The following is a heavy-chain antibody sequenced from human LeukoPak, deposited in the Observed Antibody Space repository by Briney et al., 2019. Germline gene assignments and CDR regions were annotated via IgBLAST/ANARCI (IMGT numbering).Heavy chain of an antibody. Sequence: MSGGSLRLSCAASGFTFSDYYMSWIRQAPGKGLEWVSYISSSGSTIYYADSVKGRFTISRDNAKNSLYLQMNSLRAEDTAVYYRARGTYCSSTSCYFAVYWGQGTLVTVSS. CDR1: GFTFSDYY. V-gene: IGHV3-11*04. CDR2: ISSSGSTI. J-gene: IGHJ4*02. CDR3: ARGTYCSSTSCYFAVY. D-gene: IGHD2-2*01.